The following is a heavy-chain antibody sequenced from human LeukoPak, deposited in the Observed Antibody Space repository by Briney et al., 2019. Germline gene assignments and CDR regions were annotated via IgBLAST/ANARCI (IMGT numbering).Heavy chain of an antibody. D-gene: IGHD2-15*01. CDR3: AKDRSLGYCSGGSCPSLVGDY. J-gene: IGHJ4*02. Sequence: GGSLRLSFAAPGFTFVDYAMPWVREAPGKGLGWGSGFSWNSGSIGYADSVKGRFTISRDNAKNSLYLQMNSLRAEDTALYYCAKDRSLGYCSGGSCPSLVGDYWGQGTLVTVSS. CDR1: GFTFVDYA. V-gene: IGHV3-9*01. CDR2: FSWNSGSI.